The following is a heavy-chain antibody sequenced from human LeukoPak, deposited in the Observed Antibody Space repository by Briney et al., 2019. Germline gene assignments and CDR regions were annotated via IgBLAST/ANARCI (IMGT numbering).Heavy chain of an antibody. CDR1: GYTFTGYY. D-gene: IGHD6-13*01. Sequence: VASVKVSCKASGYTFTGYYIHWVRQAPGQGLEWMGWMNPNSGNTGYAQKFQGRVTITRNTSISTAYMELSSLRSEDTAVYYCARGRLYSSSWYGVYYYYMDVWGKGTTVTVSS. J-gene: IGHJ6*03. V-gene: IGHV1-8*03. CDR2: MNPNSGNT. CDR3: ARGRLYSSSWYGVYYYYMDV.